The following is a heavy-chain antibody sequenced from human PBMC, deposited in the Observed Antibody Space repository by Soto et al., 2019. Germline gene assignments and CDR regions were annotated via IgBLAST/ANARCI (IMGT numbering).Heavy chain of an antibody. CDR2: IYPGDSDT. V-gene: IGHV5-51*01. J-gene: IGHJ3*02. D-gene: IGHD5-12*01. CDR3: ARPRVSTTRLEDPFDI. CDR1: GYSFTTYW. Sequence: PGESLKISCKGSGYSFTTYWLAWWRQMPGKGLEYIVIIYPGDSDTRYSPSFQGQVTISADKSINIAYLQWTSLKASDTAIYYGARPRVSTTRLEDPFDIGGQGAMVTVSS.